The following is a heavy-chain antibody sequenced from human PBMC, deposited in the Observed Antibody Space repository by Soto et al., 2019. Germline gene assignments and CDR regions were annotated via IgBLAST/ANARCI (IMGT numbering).Heavy chain of an antibody. D-gene: IGHD6-13*01. V-gene: IGHV3-11*06. CDR3: ARGFGDSSSWPLYYYYGMDV. J-gene: IGHJ6*02. CDR1: GFTFSDYY. Sequence: QVQLVESGGGLVKPGGSLRLSCAASGFTFSDYYMSWIRQAPGKGLEWVSYISSSSSYTNYADSVKGRFTISRDNAKNSLYLQMNSLRAEDTAVYYCARGFGDSSSWPLYYYYGMDVWGQGTTVPVSS. CDR2: ISSSSSYT.